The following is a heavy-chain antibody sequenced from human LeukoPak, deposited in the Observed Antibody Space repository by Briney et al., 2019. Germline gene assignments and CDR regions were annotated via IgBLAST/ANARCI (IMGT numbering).Heavy chain of an antibody. D-gene: IGHD6-13*01. CDR3: AKGRSTAGEY. CDR1: GFTFSNYV. CDR2: IASTGSST. Sequence: GGSLRLSCAASGFTFSNYVMSWVRQAPGKGLEWVSTIASTGSSTYFADSVMGRFTISRDNSKSTLYLQMNSLRAEDTAVYYCAKGRSTAGEYWGRGTLVTVSS. J-gene: IGHJ4*02. V-gene: IGHV3-23*01.